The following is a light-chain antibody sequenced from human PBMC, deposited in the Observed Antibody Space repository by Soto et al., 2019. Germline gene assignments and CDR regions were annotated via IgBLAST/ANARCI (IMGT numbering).Light chain of an antibody. CDR3: QQYNSYSPLA. J-gene: IGKJ4*01. Sequence: DIQMTQSPSSLSASVGDRVSITCRASQSISSWLAWYQQKPGKAPKLLMFDTFSLESGVPSRFSGSRSGTEFTLTISSLQPDDYATYYCQQYNSYSPLAFGAGPK. V-gene: IGKV1-5*01. CDR1: QSISSW. CDR2: DTF.